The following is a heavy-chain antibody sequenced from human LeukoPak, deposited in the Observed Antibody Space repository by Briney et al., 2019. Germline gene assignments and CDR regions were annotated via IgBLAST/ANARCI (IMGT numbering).Heavy chain of an antibody. D-gene: IGHD3-3*01. V-gene: IGHV1-18*01. CDR1: GYTFTSYG. CDR3: ARSNYDFWSGYYSFETDHAFDI. Sequence: ASVKVSCKASGYTFTSYGISWVRQAPGQGLEWMGCISAYNGNTNYAQKLQGRVTMTTHTSTSTAYMELRSLRSDDTAVYSCARSNYDFWSGYYSFETDHAFDIWGQGTMVTVSS. J-gene: IGHJ3*02. CDR2: ISAYNGNT.